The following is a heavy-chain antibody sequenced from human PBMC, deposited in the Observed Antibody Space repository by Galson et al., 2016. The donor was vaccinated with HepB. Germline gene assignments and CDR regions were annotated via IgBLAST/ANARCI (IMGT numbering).Heavy chain of an antibody. Sequence: SLRLSCAASGFTFSSYSMNWVRQAPGKGLEWVSYISSSSSTIYYADSVKGRFTISRDNAKNSVYLQMNSLRAEDTALYRCARPHYTDIKNPFDLWGQGTMVTVSS. CDR3: ARPHYTDIKNPFDL. J-gene: IGHJ3*01. CDR2: ISSSSSTI. CDR1: GFTFSSYS. D-gene: IGHD3-3*01. V-gene: IGHV3-48*04.